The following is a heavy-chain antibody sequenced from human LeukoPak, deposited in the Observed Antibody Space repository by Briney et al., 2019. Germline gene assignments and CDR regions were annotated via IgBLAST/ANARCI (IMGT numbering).Heavy chain of an antibody. CDR2: ISAYNGNT. CDR1: GYTFTSYG. CDR3: ARDQGYYDFWSGYLPYYMDV. Sequence: ASVKVSCKASGYTFTSYGISWVRQAPGQGLEWMGWISAYNGNTNYAQKLQGRVTMTTDTSTSTAYMELRGLRSDDTAVYYCARDQGYYDFWSGYLPYYMDVWGKGTTVTVSS. J-gene: IGHJ6*03. V-gene: IGHV1-18*01. D-gene: IGHD3-3*01.